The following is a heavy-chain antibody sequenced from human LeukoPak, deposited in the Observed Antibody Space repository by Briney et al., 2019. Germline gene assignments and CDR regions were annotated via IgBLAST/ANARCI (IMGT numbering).Heavy chain of an antibody. D-gene: IGHD2/OR15-2a*01. CDR3: ATGLTNLLVAFDI. J-gene: IGHJ3*02. CDR2: INPNSGGT. V-gene: IGHV1-2*02. CDR1: GYTFTCYY. Sequence: AWVKVSCKGSGYTFTCYYMHWVRQAPGQGQEWMGWINPNSGGTNYAQKFQGRGTMTRDRSISKNYMELSRLTSDDTSVYYCATGLTNLLVAFDIWGQGTMVTVSS.